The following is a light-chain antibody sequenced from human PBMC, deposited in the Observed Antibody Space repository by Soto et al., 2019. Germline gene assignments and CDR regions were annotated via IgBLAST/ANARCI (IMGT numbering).Light chain of an antibody. J-gene: IGKJ1*01. V-gene: IGKV3-20*01. CDR2: VAS. Sequence: EIVLTQSPGTLSLSPGERATLSCRASQSVISSYLAWYQQKPGQAPRLLIYVASSRATGIPDRLSGSGSGTEFTLITSRLEPEDFAVYYCKQYGSSPGTFGQGNKVEIK. CDR3: KQYGSSPGT. CDR1: QSVISSY.